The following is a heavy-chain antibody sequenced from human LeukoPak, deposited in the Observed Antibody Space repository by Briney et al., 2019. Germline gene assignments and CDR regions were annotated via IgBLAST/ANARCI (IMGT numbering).Heavy chain of an antibody. CDR3: ARVVPAAGTDY. J-gene: IGHJ4*02. V-gene: IGHV3-21*01. D-gene: IGHD6-13*01. CDR2: ISSSSSYI. CDR1: FXXXXYS. Sequence: FXXXXYSXXWVRQAPGKGLEWVSSISSSSSYIYYADSVKGRFTISRDNAKNSLYLQMNSLRAEDTAVYYCARVVPAAGTDYWGQGTLVTVSS.